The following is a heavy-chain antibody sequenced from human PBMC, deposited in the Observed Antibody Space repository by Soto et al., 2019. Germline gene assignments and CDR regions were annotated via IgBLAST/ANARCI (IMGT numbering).Heavy chain of an antibody. V-gene: IGHV4-34*01. CDR3: ARGGRDGYTV. D-gene: IGHD5-12*01. J-gene: IGHJ4*02. CDR1: GGSFSGYY. CDR2: INHSGST. Sequence: SETLSLTCAVYGGSFSGYYWSWIRQPPGKGLEWIGEINHSGSTNYNPSLKSRVTISVDTSKDQFSLKLSSVTAADTAVYYCARGGRDGYTVWGQGTLVTVSS.